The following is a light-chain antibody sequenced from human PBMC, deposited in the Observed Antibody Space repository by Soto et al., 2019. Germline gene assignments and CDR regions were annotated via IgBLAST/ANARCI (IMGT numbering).Light chain of an antibody. CDR1: QRINRW. Sequence: DIQMTQSPSTLSASVGDRVTITCRASQRINRWLAWYQQKPGKAPKLLIYDASRLESGVPSRFSGSGSGTDFTLTISSVQLDEFATYYCQQYNSYPYTFGPGTKLEIK. V-gene: IGKV1-5*01. CDR3: QQYNSYPYT. CDR2: DAS. J-gene: IGKJ2*01.